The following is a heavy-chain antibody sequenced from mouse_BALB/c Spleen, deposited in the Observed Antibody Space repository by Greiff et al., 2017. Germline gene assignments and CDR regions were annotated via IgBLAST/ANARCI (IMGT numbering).Heavy chain of an antibody. D-gene: IGHD2-4*01. V-gene: IGHV5-9-4*01. CDR2: ISSGGSYT. Sequence: EVKLMESGGGLVKPGGSLKLSCAASGFTFSSYAMSWVRQSPEKRLEWVAEISSGGSYTYYPDTVTGRFTISRDNAKNTLYLEMSSLRSEDTAMYYCARRDDYGYYYAMDYWGQGTSVTVSS. J-gene: IGHJ4*01. CDR3: ARRDDYGYYYAMDY. CDR1: GFTFSSYA.